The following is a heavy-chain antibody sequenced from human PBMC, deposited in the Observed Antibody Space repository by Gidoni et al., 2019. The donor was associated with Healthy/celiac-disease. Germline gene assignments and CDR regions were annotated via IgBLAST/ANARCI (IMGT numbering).Heavy chain of an antibody. D-gene: IGHD3-10*01. CDR3: ARAYYYGSGSAPGYYGMDV. Sequence: QVQLQESGPGLVKPSETLSLTCTVSGGSISSYYWSWIRQPAGKGLEWIGRIYTSGSTNYNPPLKSRVTMSVDTSKNQFSLKLSSVTAADTAVYYCARAYYYGSGSAPGYYGMDVWGQGTTVTVSS. CDR2: IYTSGST. V-gene: IGHV4-4*07. CDR1: GGSISSYY. J-gene: IGHJ6*02.